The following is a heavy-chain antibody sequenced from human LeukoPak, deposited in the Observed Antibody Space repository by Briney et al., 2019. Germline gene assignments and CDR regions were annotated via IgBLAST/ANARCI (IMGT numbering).Heavy chain of an antibody. D-gene: IGHD6-19*01. CDR1: GFTVSSNY. V-gene: IGHV3-53*01. CDR3: ARGFRHSNGWCYFDY. CDR2: IYSDAST. J-gene: IGHJ4*02. Sequence: PGGSLRLSCAASGFTVSSNYMNWVRQAPGKGLEWLSVIYSDASTYYADSVKGRFTISRDSSKNTLYLQMNSLRVDDTAVYYCARGFRHSNGWCYFDYWGQGALVTVSS.